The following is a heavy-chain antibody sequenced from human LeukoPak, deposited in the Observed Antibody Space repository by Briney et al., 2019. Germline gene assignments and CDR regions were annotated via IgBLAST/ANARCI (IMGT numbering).Heavy chain of an antibody. V-gene: IGHV3-15*01. J-gene: IGHJ6*02. CDR1: GFTFSNAW. D-gene: IGHD3-3*01. CDR2: IKSKTDGGTT. Sequence: GGSLTLSCAASGFTFSNAWMSWVRQAPGKGLEWVGRIKSKTDGGTTDYAAPVKGRFTISRDDSKNTLSLQMNSLKTEDTAVYYCATHLTYHDFWSTGIYYYCYAMDVWGQGTRVTVSS. CDR3: ATHLTYHDFWSTGIYYYCYAMDV.